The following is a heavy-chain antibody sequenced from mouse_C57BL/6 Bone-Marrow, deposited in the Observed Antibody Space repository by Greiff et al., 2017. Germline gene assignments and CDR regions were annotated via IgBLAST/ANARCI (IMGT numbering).Heavy chain of an antibody. J-gene: IGHJ2*01. Sequence: VQLQQPGAELVKPGASVKLSCKASGYTFTSYWMHWVKQRPGRGLEWIGRSDPNSGGTKYNEKFKSKATLTVDKPSSTAYMQLSSLTSEDSAVYYCARIYYYGSSSDYWGQGTTLTVSS. CDR1: GYTFTSYW. CDR2: SDPNSGGT. V-gene: IGHV1-72*01. D-gene: IGHD1-1*01. CDR3: ARIYYYGSSSDY.